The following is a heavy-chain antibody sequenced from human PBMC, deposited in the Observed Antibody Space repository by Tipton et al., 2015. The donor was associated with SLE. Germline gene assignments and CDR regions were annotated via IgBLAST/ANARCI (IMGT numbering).Heavy chain of an antibody. D-gene: IGHD1-26*01. CDR1: GGSISSYY. Sequence: GLVKPSETLSVMCTVSGGSISSYYWNWIRQPPGKGLERIGYIHYSGSTNYNPSLSSRVSMSLDTSRNQVSLRVNSVTAVDTAVYHCAREEWDLEQSAFDTWGQGIMVTVSS. CDR3: AREEWDLEQSAFDT. CDR2: IHYSGST. J-gene: IGHJ3*02. V-gene: IGHV4-59*01.